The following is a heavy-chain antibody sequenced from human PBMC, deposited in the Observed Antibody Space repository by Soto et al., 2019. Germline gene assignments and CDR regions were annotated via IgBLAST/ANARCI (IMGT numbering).Heavy chain of an antibody. J-gene: IGHJ4*02. V-gene: IGHV4-59*01. CDR1: GGSISSYY. CDR3: ARLQRETITVHFDY. CDR2: IYYSGST. Sequence: PSDTLSLTCTVSGGSISSYYWSWIRQPPGKGLEWIGYIYYSGSTNYNPSLKSRVTISVDTSKNQFSLKLSSVTAADTAVYYCARLQRETITVHFDYWGQGTLVTVSS. D-gene: IGHD5-12*01.